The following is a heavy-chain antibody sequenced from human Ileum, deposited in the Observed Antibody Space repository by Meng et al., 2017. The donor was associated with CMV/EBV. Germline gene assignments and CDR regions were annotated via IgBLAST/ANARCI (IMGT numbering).Heavy chain of an antibody. CDR3: ATTSGSSY. J-gene: IGHJ4*02. D-gene: IGHD6-6*01. V-gene: IGHV3-7*01. CDR2: IKQDGSEK. Sequence: SLRLYCARSGLAFSTFWMSWFRPAPGKGLEWVAHIKQDGSEKYYVDSVKGRFTISRDNTENSLFLQMNTLRAEDTAVYYCATTSGSSYWGQGALVTVSS. CDR1: GLAFSTFW.